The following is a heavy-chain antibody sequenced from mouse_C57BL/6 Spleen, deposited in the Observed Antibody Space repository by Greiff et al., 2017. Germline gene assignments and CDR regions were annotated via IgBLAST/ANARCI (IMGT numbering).Heavy chain of an antibody. CDR3: ARGGSPGYFDY. CDR1: GYTFTDYY. V-gene: IGHV1-76*01. D-gene: IGHD1-1*02. J-gene: IGHJ2*01. Sequence: VQLQQSGAELVRPGASVKLSCKASGYTFTDYYINWVKQRPVQGLEWIARIYPGSGNTYYNEKFKGKATLTAEKSSSTAYMQLSSLTSEDSAVYFCARGGSPGYFDYWGQGTTLTVSS. CDR2: IYPGSGNT.